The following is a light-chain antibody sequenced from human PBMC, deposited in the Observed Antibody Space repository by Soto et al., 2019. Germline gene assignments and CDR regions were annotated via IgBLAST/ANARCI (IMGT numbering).Light chain of an antibody. J-gene: IGLJ1*01. Sequence: QSSLTDPASLSGSPGQSITISCTGTSSDVGSYNLVSWYQQHPGKAPKLMIYEGSKRPSGVSNRFSGSKSGNTASLTISGLQAEDEADYYCCSYAGSSSYVFGTGTKV. CDR1: SSDVGSYNL. V-gene: IGLV2-23*01. CDR2: EGS. CDR3: CSYAGSSSYV.